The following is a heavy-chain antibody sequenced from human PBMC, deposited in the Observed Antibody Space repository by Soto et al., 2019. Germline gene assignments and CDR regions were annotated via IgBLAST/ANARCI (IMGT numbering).Heavy chain of an antibody. J-gene: IGHJ4*02. CDR3: ARDNWNSY. V-gene: IGHV3-74*01. Sequence: EAHLVESGGGLVQPGGSLRLSCAASGFTFNLYWMHWVRQAPGKGLVWVSRINPDGSSTTYADSVKGRFTISRDNSKNTVYLQMNGLGAEDTAIYYCARDNWNSYWGQGALVTVSS. D-gene: IGHD1-7*01. CDR1: GFTFNLYW. CDR2: INPDGSST.